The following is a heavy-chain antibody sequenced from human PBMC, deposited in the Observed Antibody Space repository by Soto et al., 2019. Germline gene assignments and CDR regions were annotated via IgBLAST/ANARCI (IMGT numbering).Heavy chain of an antibody. CDR3: ARAGRRSYYNELTNNWFDS. J-gene: IGHJ5*01. CDR1: GFTFSSYA. Sequence: GGSLRLSCAASGFTFSSYAMHWVRQAPGKGLEWVAVISYDGSNKYYADSVKGRFTISRDNTKNTLYLQMNSLRAEDTAVYYCARAGRRSYYNELTNNWFDSWGQGTLVTVSS. CDR2: ISYDGSNK. D-gene: IGHD3-10*01. V-gene: IGHV3-30-3*01.